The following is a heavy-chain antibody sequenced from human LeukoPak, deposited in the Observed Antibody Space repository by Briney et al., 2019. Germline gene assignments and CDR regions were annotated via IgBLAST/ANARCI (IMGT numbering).Heavy chain of an antibody. D-gene: IGHD2-15*01. CDR2: IYYSGST. V-gene: IGHV4-59*12. CDR3: ARGGDCSGGSCYFFDY. CDR1: GGSISSYY. Sequence: LETLSLTCTVSGGSISSYYWSWIRQPPGKGLEWIGYIYYSGSTNYNPSLKSRVTISVDTSKSQFSLKLSSVTAADTAVYYCARGGDCSGGSCYFFDYWGQGTLVTVSS. J-gene: IGHJ4*02.